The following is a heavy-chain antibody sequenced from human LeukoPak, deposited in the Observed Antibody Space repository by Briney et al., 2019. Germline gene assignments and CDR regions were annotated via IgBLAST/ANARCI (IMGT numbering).Heavy chain of an antibody. CDR1: GGSISSYY. V-gene: IGHV4-59*01. Sequence: SETLSLTCTVSGGSISSYYWSWIRQPPGKGREWIGYIYYSGSTNYNPSLKSRVTISVDTSKNQFSLKLSSVTAADTAVYYCARAGYSNYEQNWFDPWGQGTLVTVSS. J-gene: IGHJ5*02. D-gene: IGHD4-11*01. CDR2: IYYSGST. CDR3: ARAGYSNYEQNWFDP.